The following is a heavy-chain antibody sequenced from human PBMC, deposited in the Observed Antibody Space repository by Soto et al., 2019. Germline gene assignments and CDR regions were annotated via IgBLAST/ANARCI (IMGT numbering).Heavy chain of an antibody. CDR2: ISGSGGST. Sequence: EVQVLESGGGLVQPGGSLRLSCAASEFTFSSYAMSWVRQARGMGLEWVSSISGSGGSTYYAAPVKGRFTISRDNSKKTLYLQMNSLRAEDTAVYYCASVPGRNHYYFDYWGQGTLVTVSS. J-gene: IGHJ4*02. V-gene: IGHV3-23*01. CDR3: ASVPGRNHYYFDY. CDR1: EFTFSSYA. D-gene: IGHD6-19*01.